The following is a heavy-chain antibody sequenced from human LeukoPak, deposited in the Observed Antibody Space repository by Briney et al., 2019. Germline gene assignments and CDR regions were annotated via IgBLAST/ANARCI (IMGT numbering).Heavy chain of an antibody. CDR1: GFTFSSYG. J-gene: IGHJ3*02. CDR3: ARDRGWIQHDI. Sequence: GGSLRLSCAASGFTFSSYGMHWVRQAPGKGLEWVAVIWYDGSNKYYADSVEGRFTISRDNSKNTLYLQMNRLRAEDTAVYYCARDRGWIQHDIWGQGAMVTVSS. D-gene: IGHD5-18*01. CDR2: IWYDGSNK. V-gene: IGHV3-33*01.